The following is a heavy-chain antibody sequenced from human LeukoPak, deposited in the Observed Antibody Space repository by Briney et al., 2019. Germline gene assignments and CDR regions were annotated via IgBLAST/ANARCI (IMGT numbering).Heavy chain of an antibody. J-gene: IGHJ3*02. V-gene: IGHV4-59*01. CDR1: GGSINSYY. CDR2: IYYSGSA. CDR3: ARARAFDI. Sequence: PSETLSPTCSVSGGSINSYYWSWLRQSPGKGLEWIGYIYYSGSANYNSSLKSRVTMSIDTSKNQLSLELSSVTTADTAVYYCARARAFDIWGQGTMVTVSS.